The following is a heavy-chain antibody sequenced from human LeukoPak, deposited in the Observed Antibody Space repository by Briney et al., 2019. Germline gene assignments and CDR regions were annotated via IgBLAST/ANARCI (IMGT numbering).Heavy chain of an antibody. CDR2: IYYSGST. J-gene: IGHJ4*02. D-gene: IGHD6-6*01. CDR1: GGSISSYY. Sequence: SETLSLTCTVSGGSISSYYWSWIRQPPGKGLEWIGYIYYSGSTNYNPSLKSRVTISVDTSKNQFSLKLSSVTAADTAVYYCARDRRQLASRLFDYWGQGTLVIVSS. V-gene: IGHV4-59*12. CDR3: ARDRRQLASRLFDY.